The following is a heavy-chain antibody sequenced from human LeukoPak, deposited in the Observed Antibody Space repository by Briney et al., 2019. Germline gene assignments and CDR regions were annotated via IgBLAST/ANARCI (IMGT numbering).Heavy chain of an antibody. V-gene: IGHV3-30*02. D-gene: IGHD3-10*01. CDR1: GFTFSSYG. J-gene: IGHJ5*02. CDR3: ARETFSSGSWFDP. Sequence: GGSLRLSCAASGFTFSSYGMHWVRQAPGKGLERVAFIRYDGSNKYYADSVKGRFTISRDNAKNSLYLQMNSLRAEDTAVYYCARETFSSGSWFDPWGQGTLVTVSS. CDR2: IRYDGSNK.